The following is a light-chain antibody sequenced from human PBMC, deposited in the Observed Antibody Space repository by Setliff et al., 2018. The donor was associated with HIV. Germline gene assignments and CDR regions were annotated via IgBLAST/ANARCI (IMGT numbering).Light chain of an antibody. CDR2: DVS. J-gene: IGLJ2*01. CDR1: SSDVGLYNY. Sequence: QSVLTQPASVSGSPGQSITISSTGTSSDVGLYNYVSCYQQHPGKVPKVMIYDVSNRPSGVSNGFSGSRSGNTASLTISGLQAEDEADYYCTSYTPSRTVVFGGGTKVTVL. CDR3: TSYTPSRTVV. V-gene: IGLV2-14*01.